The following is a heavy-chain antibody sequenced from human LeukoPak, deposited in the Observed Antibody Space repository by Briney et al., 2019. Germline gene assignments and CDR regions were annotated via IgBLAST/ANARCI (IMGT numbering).Heavy chain of an antibody. Sequence: GGSLRLSCAASGFTFSSYAMSWVRQAPGKGLDWVSAITGSGGSTYYADSVKGRFIISRDNSKNTLYLQMNSLRAEDTAVYYCAKDRVAGKGLDAFDIWGQGTMVTVSS. D-gene: IGHD2-15*01. J-gene: IGHJ3*02. CDR2: ITGSGGST. V-gene: IGHV3-23*01. CDR3: AKDRVAGKGLDAFDI. CDR1: GFTFSSYA.